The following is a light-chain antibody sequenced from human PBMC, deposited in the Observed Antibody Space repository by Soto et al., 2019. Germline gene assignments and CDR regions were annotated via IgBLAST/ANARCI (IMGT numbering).Light chain of an antibody. CDR1: QSISSY. CDR3: QQSYSTPWT. CDR2: AAY. J-gene: IGKJ1*01. Sequence: DIQMTQSPSSLSASVGDRVTMTGRASQSISSYLNWYQQKPGKARKLLIYAAYSLQSGVPSRFSGSGSGTDFTLTISSLQPEDFATYYCQQSYSTPWTFGPGTQLEIK. V-gene: IGKV1-39*01.